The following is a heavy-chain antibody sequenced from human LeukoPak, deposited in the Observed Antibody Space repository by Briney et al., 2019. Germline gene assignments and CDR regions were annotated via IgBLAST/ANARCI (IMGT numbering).Heavy chain of an antibody. CDR2: ISGDGYDI. CDR1: GFSFSDNY. V-gene: IGHV3-11*04. J-gene: IGHJ3*02. CDR3: ARALDAFDI. Sequence: GGSLRLSCATSGFSFSDNYMSWIRQAPGKGLQWLSYISGDGYDINYADSVKGRFTVARDNAKNALYLQMNSLRAEDTAVYYCARALDAFDIWGQGTMVTVSS.